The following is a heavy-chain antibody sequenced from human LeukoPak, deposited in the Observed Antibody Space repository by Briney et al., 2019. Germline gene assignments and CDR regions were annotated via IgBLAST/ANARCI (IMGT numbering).Heavy chain of an antibody. CDR3: AREGGGATPFDY. V-gene: IGHV1-8*01. CDR1: GYTFTSYD. CDR2: MNPNSGNT. Sequence: ASVKVSCKASGYTFTSYDINWVRQAPGQGLEWMGWMNPNSGNTGYAQKFQGRVTMTRNTSISTAYMELSSLRSEDTAVYYCAREGGGATPFDYWGQGTLVTVSS. D-gene: IGHD1-26*01. J-gene: IGHJ4*02.